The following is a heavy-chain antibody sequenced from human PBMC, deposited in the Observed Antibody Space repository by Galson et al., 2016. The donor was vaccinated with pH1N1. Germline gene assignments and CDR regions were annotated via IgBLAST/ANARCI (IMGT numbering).Heavy chain of an antibody. CDR3: ARNGRYGHCGGGNCYLAEDFQY. V-gene: IGHV3-11*06. D-gene: IGHD2-15*01. CDR1: GFTFTDYY. J-gene: IGHJ1*01. Sequence: SLRLSCAASGFTFTDYYMSWIRQAPGKGLEWIAYISSSGSYINYADSVKGRFTVSRDHANRSLWLQLNSLTVEDTAVYFCARNGRYGHCGGGNCYLAEDFQYWGRGTLVSVSS. CDR2: ISSSGSYI.